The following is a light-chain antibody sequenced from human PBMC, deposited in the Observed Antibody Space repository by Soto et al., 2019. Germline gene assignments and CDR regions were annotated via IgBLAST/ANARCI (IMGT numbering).Light chain of an antibody. CDR3: AAWDDSLHGVV. Sequence: QSVLTQPPSASGTPGQRVTISCSGSSSNIGSNTVNWYQQLPGTAPKLLIYSNNQRPSGVPDRFSGSKSGTSASLAISGLHSEDEADYHCAAWDDSLHGVVFGGGTKVTVL. CDR2: SNN. CDR1: SSNIGSNT. J-gene: IGLJ2*01. V-gene: IGLV1-44*01.